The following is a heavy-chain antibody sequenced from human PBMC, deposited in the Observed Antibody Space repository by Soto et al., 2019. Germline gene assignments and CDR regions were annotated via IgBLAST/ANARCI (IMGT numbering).Heavy chain of an antibody. D-gene: IGHD3-10*01. CDR3: ARAPPLLYYYGSGSYYKNWFDP. Sequence: SETLSLTCAVYGGSFSGYYWSWIRQPPGKGLEWIGEINHSGSTNYNPSLKSRVTISVDTSKNQFSLKLSSVTAADTAVYYCARAPPLLYYYGSGSYYKNWFDPWGQGTLVTVSS. CDR2: INHSGST. J-gene: IGHJ5*02. V-gene: IGHV4-34*01. CDR1: GGSFSGYY.